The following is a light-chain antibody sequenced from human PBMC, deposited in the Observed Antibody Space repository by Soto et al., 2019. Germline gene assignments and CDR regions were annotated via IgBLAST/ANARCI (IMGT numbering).Light chain of an antibody. CDR1: QSISSS. Sequence: DIQMTQSPSSLSASAGDRVTITCRASQSISSSLNWYQQKPGKAPKPLIYAASSLQSGVPSRFSGSGSGTDFPLTISSLQPDDFATYYCQQSDSTPPTFGQGTKVEI. J-gene: IGKJ1*01. CDR3: QQSDSTPPT. CDR2: AAS. V-gene: IGKV1-39*01.